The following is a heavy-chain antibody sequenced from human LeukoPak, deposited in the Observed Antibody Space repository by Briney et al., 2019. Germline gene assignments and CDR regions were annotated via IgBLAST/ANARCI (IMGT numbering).Heavy chain of an antibody. CDR1: GGSISSGGYY. Sequence: SETLSLTCTVSGGSISSGGYYWSWIRQPPGKGLEWIGYIYHSGSTYYNPSLKSRVTISVDRSKNQFSLKLSSVTAADTAVYYCARGFGRRAMIVVTGCNWFDPWGQGTLVTVSS. V-gene: IGHV4-30-2*01. CDR3: ARGFGRRAMIVVTGCNWFDP. CDR2: IYHSGST. D-gene: IGHD3-22*01. J-gene: IGHJ5*02.